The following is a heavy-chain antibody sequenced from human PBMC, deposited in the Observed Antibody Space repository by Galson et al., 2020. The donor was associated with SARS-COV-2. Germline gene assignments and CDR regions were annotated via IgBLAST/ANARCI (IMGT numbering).Heavy chain of an antibody. CDR1: GFTFNKNG. V-gene: IGHV3-30*02. D-gene: IGHD3-16*01. J-gene: IGHJ5*02. CDR2: IRYDGSTK. CDR3: AKVGWEFCSAWFWFGP. Sequence: QLGESLKISCAASGFTFNKNGMHWVRQAPGKGLEWVAFIRYDGSTKYYADSVKGRFTISRDNSKNTVYLQMNSLKGADTAVYYCAKVGWEFCSAWFWFGPWCQGTLVSVSP.